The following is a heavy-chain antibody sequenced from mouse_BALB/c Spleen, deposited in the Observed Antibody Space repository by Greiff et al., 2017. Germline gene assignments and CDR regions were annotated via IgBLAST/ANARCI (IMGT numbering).Heavy chain of an antibody. CDR1: GFTFSSYA. CDR3: ARGGSYGYDNFDV. J-gene: IGHJ1*01. V-gene: IGHV5-6-5*01. Sequence: EVKVVESGGGLVKPGGSLKLSCAASGFTFSSYAMSWVRQTPEKRLEWVASISSGGSTYYPDSVKGRFTISRDNARNILYLQMSSLRSEDTAMYYCARGGSYGYDNFDVWGAGTTVTVSS. CDR2: ISSGGST. D-gene: IGHD2-2*01.